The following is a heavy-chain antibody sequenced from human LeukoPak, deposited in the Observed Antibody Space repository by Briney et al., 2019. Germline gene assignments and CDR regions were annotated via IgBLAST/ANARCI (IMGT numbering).Heavy chain of an antibody. CDR2: INHSGST. D-gene: IGHD2-2*01. CDR1: GGSFSGYY. CDR3: AYCSSTSCYGGDAFDI. J-gene: IGHJ3*02. Sequence: PSETLSLTCAVYGGSFSGYYWSWLRQPPGKGLEWIGEINHSGSTNYNPSLKSRVTISVDTSKNQFSLKLSSVTAADTAVYYCAYCSSTSCYGGDAFDIWGQGTMVTVSS. V-gene: IGHV4-34*01.